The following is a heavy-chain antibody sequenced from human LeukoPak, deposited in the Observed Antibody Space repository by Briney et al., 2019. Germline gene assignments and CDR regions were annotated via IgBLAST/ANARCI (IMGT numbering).Heavy chain of an antibody. V-gene: IGHV3-30-3*01. CDR3: AKDPLGIGPAFDI. J-gene: IGHJ3*02. Sequence: PGGSLSLSCAASGFTFSSYAMHWVRQAPGKGLEWVAVISYDGSNKYYADSVKGRFTISRDNSKNTLYLQMNSLRADDTALYYCAKDPLGIGPAFDIWGQGTMVTVSS. CDR2: ISYDGSNK. D-gene: IGHD7-27*01. CDR1: GFTFSSYA.